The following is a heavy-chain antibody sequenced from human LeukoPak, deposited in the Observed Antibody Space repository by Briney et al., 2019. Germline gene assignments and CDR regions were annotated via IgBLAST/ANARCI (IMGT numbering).Heavy chain of an antibody. CDR3: ASHIAAAGREYFQH. Sequence: PSETLSLTCTVSGGSISSYYWSWIRQPPGKGLEWIGYIYYSGSTNYNPSLKSRVTISVDKSKNQFSLKLSSVTAADTAVYYCASHIAAAGREYFQHWGQGTLVTVSS. CDR2: IYYSGST. CDR1: GGSISSYY. V-gene: IGHV4-59*12. J-gene: IGHJ1*01. D-gene: IGHD6-13*01.